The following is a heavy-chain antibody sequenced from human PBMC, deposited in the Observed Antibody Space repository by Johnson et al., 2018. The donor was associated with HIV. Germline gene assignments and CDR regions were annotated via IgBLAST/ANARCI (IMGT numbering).Heavy chain of an antibody. V-gene: IGHV3-30-3*01. CDR2: ISYDGSNK. D-gene: IGHD5-18*01. CDR3: ARGQLWLLDDALDI. Sequence: QVQLVESGGGVVKPGGSLRLSCAASGFTFSSSWMHWVCQAPGKGLEWVAVISYDGSNKYYADSVKGRFTISRDNYKDTLYLQMNSLRAEDTAIYYCARGQLWLLDDALDIWGQGTMVTVSS. CDR1: GFTFSSSW. J-gene: IGHJ3*02.